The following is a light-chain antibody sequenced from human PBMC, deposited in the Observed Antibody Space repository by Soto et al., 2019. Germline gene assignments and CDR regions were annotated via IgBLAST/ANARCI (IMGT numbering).Light chain of an antibody. J-gene: IGKJ1*01. V-gene: IGKV3-20*01. CDR2: GAS. CDR1: ESVSSSY. CDR3: QQYGSSLTWT. Sequence: VLSQSACTLSLSPGERATLSCRASESVSSSYLAWYQQNPGQAPRLLIYGASSRATGIPDRFSGSGSGTDFTLTISRLEPEDFAVYYCQQYGSSLTWTFGQGTKVDI.